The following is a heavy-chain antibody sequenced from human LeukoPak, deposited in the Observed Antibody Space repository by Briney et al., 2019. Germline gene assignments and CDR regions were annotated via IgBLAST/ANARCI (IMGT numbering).Heavy chain of an antibody. V-gene: IGHV3-7*01. J-gene: IGHJ4*02. CDR1: GFTVSNNY. CDR3: ARDIEAAGLFLDY. Sequence: SGGSLRLSCAASGFTVSNNYMSWVRQAPGKGLEWVANMKYDGSEKYYVDSVKGRFTISRDNAKNSLYLQMNSLRAEDTAVYYCARDIEAAGLFLDYWGQGTLVTVSS. CDR2: MKYDGSEK. D-gene: IGHD6-13*01.